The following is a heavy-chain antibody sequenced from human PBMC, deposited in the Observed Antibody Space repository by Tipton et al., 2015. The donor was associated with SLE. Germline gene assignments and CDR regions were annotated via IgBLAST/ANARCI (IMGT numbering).Heavy chain of an antibody. J-gene: IGHJ4*02. Sequence: GLVKPSQTLSLTCAISGDSVSSNSAAWNWIRQSPSRGLEWLGRTYYRSKWYSHYAVSVKSRVTINPDTSRNQFSLKLSSVTAADTAVYYCARAGRYFDWLTDYWGQGTLVTVSS. V-gene: IGHV6-1*01. CDR3: ARAGRYFDWLTDY. CDR2: TYYRSKWYS. D-gene: IGHD3-9*01. CDR1: GDSVSSNSAA.